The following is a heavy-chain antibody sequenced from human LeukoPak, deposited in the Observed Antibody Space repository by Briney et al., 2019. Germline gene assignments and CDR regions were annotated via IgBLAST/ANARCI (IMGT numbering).Heavy chain of an antibody. CDR1: GACISSYSC. CDR3: VGDDTGFDP. V-gene: IGHV4-4*07. Sequence: SETLSLTCAVSGACISSYSCWRLIRQPAGKGLEWIGRVFTSGSTNYNPSLRSRVTVSLDTSKNQFSLRLNSVTAADTAVYYCVGDDTGFDPWGQGTLVTVSS. CDR2: VFTSGST. J-gene: IGHJ5*02.